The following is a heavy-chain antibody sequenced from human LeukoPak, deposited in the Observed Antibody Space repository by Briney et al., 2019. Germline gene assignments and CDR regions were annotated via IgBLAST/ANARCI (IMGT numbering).Heavy chain of an antibody. V-gene: IGHV3-21*04. CDR2: ISSSSSYI. J-gene: IGHJ4*02. Sequence: GGSLRLSCAASGFSFSSYAMNWVRQAPGKGLEWVSSISSSSSYIYYADSVKGRFTISRDNAKNSLYLQMNSLRAEDTAVYYCAQPYYYDSSGYSGDYWGQGTLVTVSS. D-gene: IGHD3-22*01. CDR3: AQPYYYDSSGYSGDY. CDR1: GFSFSSYA.